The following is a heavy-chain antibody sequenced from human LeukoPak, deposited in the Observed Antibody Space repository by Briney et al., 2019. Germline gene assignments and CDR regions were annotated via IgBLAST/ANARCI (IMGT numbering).Heavy chain of an antibody. V-gene: IGHV1-69*05. CDR1: GGTFSSYA. J-gene: IGHJ4*02. D-gene: IGHD2-15*01. CDR2: IIPIFGTA. CDR3: ANAGYCSGGSCYSFDY. Sequence: ASVKVSCKASGGTFSSYAISWVRQAPGQGLEWMGGIIPIFGTANYAQKFQGRVTITTDESTSTAYMELSSLRSEDTAVYYCANAGYCSGGSCYSFDYWGQGTLVTVSS.